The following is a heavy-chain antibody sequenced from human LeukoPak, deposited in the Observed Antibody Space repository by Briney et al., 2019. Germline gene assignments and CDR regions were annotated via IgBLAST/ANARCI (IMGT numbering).Heavy chain of an antibody. Sequence: GGSLRLSCAASGFTFSSYGMHWVRQAPGKGLEWVAVISYDGSNKYYADSVKGRFTISRDNSKNTLYLQMNSLRAEDTAVYYCAREVSGYLDYWGQGTLVTVSS. CDR1: GFTFSSYG. V-gene: IGHV3-30*03. CDR2: ISYDGSNK. J-gene: IGHJ4*02. D-gene: IGHD2-15*01. CDR3: AREVSGYLDY.